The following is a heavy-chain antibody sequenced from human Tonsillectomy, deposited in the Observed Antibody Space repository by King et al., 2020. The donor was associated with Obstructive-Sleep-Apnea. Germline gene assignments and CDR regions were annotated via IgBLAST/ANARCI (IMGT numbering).Heavy chain of an antibody. CDR3: ARASWSKISHDY. CDR2: IYYSGSS. V-gene: IGHV4-30-4*01. J-gene: IGHJ4*02. Sequence: QLQESGPGLVKPSQTLSLTCTVSCGSISSGDYYWCWIRQPPGKGREWSGYIYYSGSSYYNPSLKSRVTISVDTTKNQFSLKLSSVTAADTAVYYCARASWSKISHDYWGQGTLVTVSS. CDR1: CGSISSGDYY. D-gene: IGHD2-15*01.